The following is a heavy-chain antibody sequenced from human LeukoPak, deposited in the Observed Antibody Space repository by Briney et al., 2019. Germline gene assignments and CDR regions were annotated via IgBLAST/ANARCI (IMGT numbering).Heavy chain of an antibody. Sequence: PGGSLRLSCAASGFTFSSYEMNWVRQAPGKGLEWVSYISSSGSTIYYADSVKGRFTISRDNAKNSLYLQMNSLRAEDTAVYYCASRGGQWLVKDYWGQGTLVTVSS. J-gene: IGHJ4*02. V-gene: IGHV3-48*03. CDR2: ISSSGSTI. CDR3: ASRGGQWLVKDY. D-gene: IGHD6-19*01. CDR1: GFTFSSYE.